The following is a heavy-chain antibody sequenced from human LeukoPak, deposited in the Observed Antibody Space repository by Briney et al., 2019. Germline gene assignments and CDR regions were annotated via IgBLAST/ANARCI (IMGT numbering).Heavy chain of an antibody. D-gene: IGHD3-9*01. CDR2: IKQDGSEK. Sequence: GGSLRLSCAASGFTFSSYWMSWVRQAPGKGLEWVADIKQDGSEKYYVDSVEGRFTISRDNAKNSLYLQMNSLRAEDTAVYYCARDGLLRYFDWLLSPNHAYFDYWGQGTLVTVSS. CDR3: ARDGLLRYFDWLLSPNHAYFDY. CDR1: GFTFSSYW. V-gene: IGHV3-7*01. J-gene: IGHJ4*02.